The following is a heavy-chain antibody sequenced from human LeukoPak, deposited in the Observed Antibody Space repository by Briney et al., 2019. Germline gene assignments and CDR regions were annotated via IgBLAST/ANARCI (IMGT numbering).Heavy chain of an antibody. CDR1: GYSFTSYW. CDR2: IYPGDSDT. D-gene: IGHD3-22*01. Sequence: NRGESLKISCKGSGYSFTSYWIGWVRQLPGKGLEWMEIIYPGDSDTRYSPSFQGQVTISADKSISTAYLQWSSLKASDTAMYYCMRSYYDSSGYSHYDYWGQGTLVTVSS. J-gene: IGHJ4*02. V-gene: IGHV5-51*01. CDR3: MRSYYDSSGYSHYDY.